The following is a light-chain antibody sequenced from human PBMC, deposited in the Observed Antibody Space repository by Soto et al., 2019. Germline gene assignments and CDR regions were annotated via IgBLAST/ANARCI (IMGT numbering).Light chain of an antibody. CDR2: GAS. V-gene: IGKV3-15*01. CDR1: QSVSSN. Sequence: ESMMSQSPATLSVSPGERATLSCRASQSVSSNLAWYQQKPGQAPRLLIYGASTRATGIPARFSGSGSGTEFTLTISSLQSEDFAVYYCQQYGSSPLTFGGGTKVDI. CDR3: QQYGSSPLT. J-gene: IGKJ4*01.